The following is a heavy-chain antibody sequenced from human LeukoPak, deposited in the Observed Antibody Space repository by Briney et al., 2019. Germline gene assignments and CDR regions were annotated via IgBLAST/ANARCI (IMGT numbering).Heavy chain of an antibody. D-gene: IGHD3-10*01. Sequence: ASVKVSCKASGYTFTSYDINWVRQATGQGLEWMGWMNPNSDNTGYAQKFQGRVTMTRNTSISTAYMELSSLRSEDTAVYYCARGHKVRGGSGYWGQGTLVTVSS. CDR2: MNPNSDNT. V-gene: IGHV1-8*01. CDR3: ARGHKVRGGSGY. J-gene: IGHJ4*02. CDR1: GYTFTSYD.